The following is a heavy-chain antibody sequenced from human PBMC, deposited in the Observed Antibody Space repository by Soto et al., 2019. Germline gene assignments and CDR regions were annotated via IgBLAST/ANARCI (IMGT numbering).Heavy chain of an antibody. D-gene: IGHD3-10*01. V-gene: IGHV4-34*01. CDR1: GGSFSGYY. CDR3: AAYYYGSGSYFKGYDY. CDR2: INHSGST. J-gene: IGHJ4*02. Sequence: QVQLQQWGAGLLKPSETLSLTCAVYGGSFSGYYWSWIRQPPGKGLEWIGEINHSGSTNYNPSLKSRVTRSVDTSKNQFSLKLSSVTAADTAVYYCAAYYYGSGSYFKGYDYWGQGTLVTVSS.